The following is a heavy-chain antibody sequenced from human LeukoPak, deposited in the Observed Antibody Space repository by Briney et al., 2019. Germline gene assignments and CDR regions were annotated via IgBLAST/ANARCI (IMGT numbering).Heavy chain of an antibody. V-gene: IGHV3-7*01. CDR2: IKQDGSEK. D-gene: IGHD1-26*01. Sequence: GGSLRLSCAASGFTFSSYWMSWVRQAPGKGLEWVANIKQDGSEKYYVDSVKGRFTISRDNAKNSLNLQMNSLRAEDTALYYCARDLIWDSLDYWGQGTLVTVSS. CDR1: GFTFSSYW. CDR3: ARDLIWDSLDY. J-gene: IGHJ4*02.